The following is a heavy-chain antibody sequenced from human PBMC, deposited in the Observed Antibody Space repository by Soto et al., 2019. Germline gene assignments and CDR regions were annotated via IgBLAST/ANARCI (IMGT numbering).Heavy chain of an antibody. V-gene: IGHV4-59*01. J-gene: IGHJ4*02. CDR2: IYYSGST. CDR3: ADGYYFDY. D-gene: IGHD3-22*01. Sequence: QVQLQESGPGLVKPSETLSLTCTVSGGSISSYYWSWIRQPPGKGLEWIGYIYYSGSTNYNPSLKSRVTISVDTSKNQFSLKLSSVTAADTAVYYCADGYYFDYWGQGTLVTVSS. CDR1: GGSISSYY.